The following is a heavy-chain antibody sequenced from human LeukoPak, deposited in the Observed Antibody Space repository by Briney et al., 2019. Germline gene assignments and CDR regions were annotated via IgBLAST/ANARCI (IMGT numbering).Heavy chain of an antibody. Sequence: PSQTLSLTCTVSGDSINSGNYFWNWIRQHPGKGLEWIGYIYHSGKTYSNPSLKGRVTVSVDTSKNQFSLKLSSVTAADTAVYYCARESEARGGNSLFDYWGQGTLVTVSS. CDR3: ARESEARGGNSLFDY. V-gene: IGHV4-31*03. CDR2: IYHSGKT. CDR1: GDSINSGNYF. J-gene: IGHJ4*02. D-gene: IGHD4-23*01.